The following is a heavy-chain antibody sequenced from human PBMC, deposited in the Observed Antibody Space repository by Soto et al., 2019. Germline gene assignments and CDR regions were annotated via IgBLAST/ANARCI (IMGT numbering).Heavy chain of an antibody. CDR3: VRYYGARVYFDY. J-gene: IGHJ4*02. CDR1: GGSITSHY. D-gene: IGHD4-17*01. CDR2: MYYSGRT. V-gene: IGHV4-59*08. Sequence: SETLSLTCSFSGGSITSHYWTWVRQPPGKGLEWIGYMYYSGRTNYNPSLKSRVTVSIDPSKNQFSLQMSSITAADTAVYYCVRYYGARVYFDYWGQGSLVTVS.